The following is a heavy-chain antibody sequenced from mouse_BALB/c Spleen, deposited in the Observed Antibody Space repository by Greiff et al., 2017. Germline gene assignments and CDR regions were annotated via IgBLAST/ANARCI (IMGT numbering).Heavy chain of an antibody. Sequence: VQRVESGPGLVQPSQSLSITCTVSGFSLTSYGVHWVRQSPGKGLEWLGVIWSGGSTDYNAAFISRLSISKDNSKSQVFFKMNSLQANDTAIYYCARDYRYDVRAMDYWGQGTSVTVSS. J-gene: IGHJ4*01. V-gene: IGHV2-2*02. CDR3: ARDYRYDVRAMDY. CDR2: IWSGGST. D-gene: IGHD2-14*01. CDR1: GFSLTSYG.